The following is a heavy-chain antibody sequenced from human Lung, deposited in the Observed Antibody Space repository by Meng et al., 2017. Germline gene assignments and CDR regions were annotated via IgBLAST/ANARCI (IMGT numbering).Heavy chain of an antibody. V-gene: IGHV4-34*01. CDR1: GGSFRDYY. J-gene: IGHJ4*02. Sequence: QGQLKQGGAGLLKPSATLSLTYVVSGGSFRDYYWSWIRQPPGKGLEWIGEINHSGSTNYNPSLESRATISVDTSQNNLSLKLSSVTAADSAVYYCARGPTTMAHDFDYWGQGTLVTVSS. D-gene: IGHD4-11*01. CDR3: ARGPTTMAHDFDY. CDR2: INHSGST.